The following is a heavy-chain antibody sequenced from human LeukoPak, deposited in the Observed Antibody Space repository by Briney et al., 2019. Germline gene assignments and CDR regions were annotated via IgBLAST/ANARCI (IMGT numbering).Heavy chain of an antibody. CDR2: IYYSGST. Sequence: SETLSLTCTVSGGSISSYYWSWIRQPPGKGLEWIGYIYYSGSTNYNPSFKSRVTISVDTSKNQFSLKLSSVTAADTAVYYCAREMRSSSWYEAGFDYWGQGTLVTVSS. CDR3: AREMRSSSWYEAGFDY. J-gene: IGHJ4*02. D-gene: IGHD6-13*01. CDR1: GGSISSYY. V-gene: IGHV4-59*01.